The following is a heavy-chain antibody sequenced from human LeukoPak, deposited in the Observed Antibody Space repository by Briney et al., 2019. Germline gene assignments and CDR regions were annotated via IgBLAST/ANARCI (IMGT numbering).Heavy chain of an antibody. Sequence: GASVKVSCKASGYTFTNYYMYWVRQAPGQGLQWMGIINPSGGSTSYAQKFQGRVTMTRDTSTSTVYMELSSLRSEDTAVYYCARGRGDYEYYYYGMDVWGQGTTVTASS. V-gene: IGHV1-46*01. CDR1: GYTFTNYY. CDR3: ARGRGDYEYYYYGMDV. CDR2: INPSGGST. J-gene: IGHJ6*02. D-gene: IGHD2-21*02.